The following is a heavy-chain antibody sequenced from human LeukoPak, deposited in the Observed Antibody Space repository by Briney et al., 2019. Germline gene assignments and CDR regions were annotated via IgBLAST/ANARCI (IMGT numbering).Heavy chain of an antibody. CDR2: IYYSGST. V-gene: IGHV4-31*03. J-gene: IGHJ6*02. D-gene: IGHD3-10*01. CDR3: ARMYGSGSYYYYYGMDV. CDR1: GGSISSGGYY. Sequence: SETLSLTCTVSGGSISSGGYYWSWIRQHPGKGLEWIGYIYYSGSTYYNPSLKSRVTISVDTSKNQFSLKLSSVTAADTAAYYCARMYGSGSYYYYYGMDVWGQGTTVTVSS.